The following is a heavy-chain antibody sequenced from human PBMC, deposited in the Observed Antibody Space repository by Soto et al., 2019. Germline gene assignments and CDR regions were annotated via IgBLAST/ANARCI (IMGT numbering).Heavy chain of an antibody. V-gene: IGHV1-3*01. CDR1: GYTLTSYA. CDR3: ARAKYYDFWSGSNGMDV. Sequence: ASVKVSCKASGYTLTSYARHWVRQAPGQRLEWMGWINAGNGNTKYSQKFQGRVTITRDTSASTAYMELSSLRSEDTAVYYCARAKYYDFWSGSNGMDVWGQGTTVTVSS. CDR2: INAGNGNT. D-gene: IGHD3-3*01. J-gene: IGHJ6*02.